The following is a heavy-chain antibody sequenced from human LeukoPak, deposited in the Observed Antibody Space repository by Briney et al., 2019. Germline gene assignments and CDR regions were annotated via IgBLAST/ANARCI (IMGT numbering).Heavy chain of an antibody. D-gene: IGHD1-26*01. CDR3: ATLGATVGDYFDY. J-gene: IGHJ4*02. CDR1: GFTFSTYA. Sequence: PGGSLRLSGAASGFTFSTYAIHWVRRAPGKGLEWVAVISYDGSNKYYADSGKGRFTTSRDNSKNTLYLQMNSLRAEDTAVYYCATLGATVGDYFDYWGQGTLVTVSS. CDR2: ISYDGSNK. V-gene: IGHV3-30*04.